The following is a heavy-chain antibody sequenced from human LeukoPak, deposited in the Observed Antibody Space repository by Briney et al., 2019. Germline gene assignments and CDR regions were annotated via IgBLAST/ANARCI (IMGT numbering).Heavy chain of an antibody. V-gene: IGHV6-1*01. J-gene: IGHJ6*02. CDR2: TYYRSKWYN. D-gene: IGHD6-19*01. CDR1: GDSVSSNSAA. CDR3: ARDRRGYSSGWDPTHYYYYYGMDV. Sequence: SQTLSLTCAISGDSVSSNSAAWNWIRQSPSRGLEWLGRTYYRSKWYNDYAVSVKSRITINPDTSKNQFSLQLNSVTPEDTAVYYCARDRRGYSSGWDPTHYYYYYGMDVWGQGTTVTVSS.